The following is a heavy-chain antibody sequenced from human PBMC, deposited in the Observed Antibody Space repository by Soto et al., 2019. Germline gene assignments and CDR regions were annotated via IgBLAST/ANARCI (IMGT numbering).Heavy chain of an antibody. V-gene: IGHV4-31*03. J-gene: IGHJ4*02. D-gene: IGHD3-9*01. CDR3: ARAPYYYILTVMRWSCYFDS. Sequence: PSETLSLTCTVSGGSISSGGYYWSWIRQHPGKGLEWIGYIYYSGSTYYNPSLKSRVTISVDTSKNQFSLKLSSVTAADTTVYYCARAPYYYILTVMRWSCYFDSWGQGIQVTGSS. CDR1: GGSISSGGYY. CDR2: IYYSGST.